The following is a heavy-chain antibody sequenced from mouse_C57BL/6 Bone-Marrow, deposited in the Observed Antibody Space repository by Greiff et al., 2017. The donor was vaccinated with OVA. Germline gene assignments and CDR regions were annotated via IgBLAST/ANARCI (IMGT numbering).Heavy chain of an antibody. Sequence: VQLQQSGAELARPGASVKLSCKASGYTFTSYGISWVKQRPGQGLEWIGEISPRSGNTYYNEKFKGKATLTADKSSSTAYMELRSLTSEDSAVYFGAGGYRDWFAYWGEGTLGTGSA. V-gene: IGHV1-81*01. CDR3: AGGYRDWFAY. CDR2: ISPRSGNT. D-gene: IGHD2-2*01. CDR1: GYTFTSYG. J-gene: IGHJ3*01.